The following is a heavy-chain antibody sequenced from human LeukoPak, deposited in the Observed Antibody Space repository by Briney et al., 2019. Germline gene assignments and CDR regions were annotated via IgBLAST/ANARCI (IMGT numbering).Heavy chain of an antibody. D-gene: IGHD3-22*01. CDR2: ISYDGSNK. CDR1: GFTFSSYA. J-gene: IGHJ4*02. CDR3: ARGKVYYDSSGYSHGDY. Sequence: GRSLRLSCAASGFTFSSYAMHWVRQAPGKGLEWVAVISYDGSNKYYADSVKGRFTISRDNSKNTLYLQMNSLRAEDTAVYYCARGKVYYDSSGYSHGDYWCQGTLVTVSS. V-gene: IGHV3-30*04.